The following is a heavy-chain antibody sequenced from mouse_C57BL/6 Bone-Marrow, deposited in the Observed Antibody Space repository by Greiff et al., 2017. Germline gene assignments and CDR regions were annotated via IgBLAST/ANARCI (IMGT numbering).Heavy chain of an antibody. D-gene: IGHD1-1*01. CDR1: GSTFTDYE. CDR2: IDPETGGT. J-gene: IGHJ1*03. V-gene: IGHV1-15*01. CDR3: TRTTVGAEDDV. Sequence: QVQLQQSGAELVRPGASVTLSCKASGSTFTDYEMHWVKQTPVHGLEWIGAIDPETGGTAYNQKFKGKAILTADKSSSTAYLELRSLTSEDSAVYYCTRTTVGAEDDVWGTGTTVTVSS.